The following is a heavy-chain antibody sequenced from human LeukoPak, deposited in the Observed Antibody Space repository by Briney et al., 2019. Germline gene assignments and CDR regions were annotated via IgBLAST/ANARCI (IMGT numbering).Heavy chain of an antibody. D-gene: IGHD5-24*01. V-gene: IGHV3-30*18. CDR3: AKDQHGYNYGGYFDY. J-gene: IGHJ4*02. CDR2: ISYDGSNK. CDR1: GFTFSSYG. Sequence: GGSLRLSCAASGFTFSSYGMHWVRQAPGKGLEWVAVISYDGSNKYYADSVKGRFTISRDNSKNTLYLQMNSLRAEDTAVYYCAKDQHGYNYGGYFDYWGQGTLVIVSS.